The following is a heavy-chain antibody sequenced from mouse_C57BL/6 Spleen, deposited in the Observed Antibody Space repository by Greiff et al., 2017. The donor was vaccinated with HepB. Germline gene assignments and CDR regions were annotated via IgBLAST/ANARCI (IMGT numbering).Heavy chain of an antibody. CDR1: GYAFSSSW. J-gene: IGHJ2*01. V-gene: IGHV1-82*01. CDR2: IYPGDGDT. CDR3: ARSCPLDY. Sequence: QVQLQQSGPELVKPGASVKISCKASGYAFSSSWMNWVKQRPGKGLEWIGRIYPGDGDTNYNGKFKGKATLTADKSSSTAYMQLSSLTSEDSAVYFCARSCPLDYWGQGTTLTVSS.